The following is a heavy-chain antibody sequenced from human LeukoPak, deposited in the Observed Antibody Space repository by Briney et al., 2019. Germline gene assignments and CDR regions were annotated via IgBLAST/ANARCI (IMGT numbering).Heavy chain of an antibody. D-gene: IGHD2-15*01. Sequence: SVKVSCKASGGTFSSYAISWVRQAPGQGLEWMGRIIPILGIANYAQKFQGRVTMTRDTSTSTVYMELSSLRSEDTAVYYCARGYCSGGSCYLDYWGQGTLVTVSS. V-gene: IGHV1-69*04. J-gene: IGHJ4*02. CDR3: ARGYCSGGSCYLDY. CDR1: GGTFSSYA. CDR2: IIPILGIA.